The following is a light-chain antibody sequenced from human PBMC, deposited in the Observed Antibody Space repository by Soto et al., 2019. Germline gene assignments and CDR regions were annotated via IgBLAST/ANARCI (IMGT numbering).Light chain of an antibody. Sequence: IVLTQSHGTLSLSPGETAALACRASQSVAGSSLAWYQQKPGQAPRLLIYGASSRATGVPDRFGGRGSGTDFTLTISRLEPEDFAVYYCQQYGNSPSTFGQGTRLEIK. J-gene: IGKJ5*01. CDR1: QSVAGSS. CDR3: QQYGNSPST. V-gene: IGKV3-20*01. CDR2: GAS.